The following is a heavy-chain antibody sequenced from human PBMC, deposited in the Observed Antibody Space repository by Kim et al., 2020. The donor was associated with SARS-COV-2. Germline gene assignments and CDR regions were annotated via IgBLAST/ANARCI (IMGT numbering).Heavy chain of an antibody. Sequence: GGSLRLSCAASGFTFSSYAMSWVRQAPGKGLEWVSAISGSGGSTYYADSVKGRFTISRDNSKNTLYLQMNSLRAEDTAVYYCAKDRAYCGGDCYRVGHDAFDIWGQGTMVTVSS. CDR1: GFTFSSYA. D-gene: IGHD2-21*02. CDR3: AKDRAYCGGDCYRVGHDAFDI. J-gene: IGHJ3*02. V-gene: IGHV3-23*01. CDR2: ISGSGGST.